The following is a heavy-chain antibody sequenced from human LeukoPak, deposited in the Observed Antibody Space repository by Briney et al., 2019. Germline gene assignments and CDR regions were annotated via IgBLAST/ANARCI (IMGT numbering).Heavy chain of an antibody. Sequence: SETLSLTCTVSGGSISSYYGSWIRQPAGKGLEWIGRIYTSGSTNYNPSLKSRVTMSVDTSKNQFSLKLSSVTAADTAVYYCARGSLLWFGELSFDYWGQGTLVTVSS. V-gene: IGHV4-4*07. J-gene: IGHJ4*02. CDR3: ARGSLLWFGELSFDY. D-gene: IGHD3-10*01. CDR2: IYTSGST. CDR1: GGSISSYY.